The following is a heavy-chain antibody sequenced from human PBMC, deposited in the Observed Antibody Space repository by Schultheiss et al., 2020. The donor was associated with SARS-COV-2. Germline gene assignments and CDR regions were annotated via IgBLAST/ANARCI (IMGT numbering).Heavy chain of an antibody. V-gene: IGHV4-59*12. Sequence: SETLSLTCTVSSGSLIPYYWTWIRQPPGKGLEWIGYISYTGSPSYNPSLKSRVTISVDTSKNQFSLKLTSVTAADTAVYYCARVDSSGPDLFDYWGQGTLVTVSS. CDR2: ISYTGSP. D-gene: IGHD3-22*01. CDR3: ARVDSSGPDLFDY. J-gene: IGHJ4*02. CDR1: SGSLIPYY.